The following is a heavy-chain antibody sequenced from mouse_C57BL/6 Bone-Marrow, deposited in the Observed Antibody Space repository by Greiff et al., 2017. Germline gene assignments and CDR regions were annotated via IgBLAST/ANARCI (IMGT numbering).Heavy chain of an antibody. D-gene: IGHD1-1*01. CDR3: GRSGDYYGSSFFAY. J-gene: IGHJ3*01. Sequence: QVQLQQSGAELARPGASVTLSCKASGYTLTSYGITWVKQRTGQGLEWIGEIYPRSGNTYYNEKFTGKATLTADKSSSTAYMELRSLTSEDSAVYFCGRSGDYYGSSFFAYWGQGTLVTVSA. V-gene: IGHV1-81*01. CDR2: IYPRSGNT. CDR1: GYTLTSYG.